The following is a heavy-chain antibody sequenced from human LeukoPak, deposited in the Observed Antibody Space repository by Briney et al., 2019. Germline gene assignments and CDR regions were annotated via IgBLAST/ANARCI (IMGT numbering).Heavy chain of an antibody. CDR2: ISTYSGNT. CDR1: GYTFTNYG. CDR3: ARYGGYSGAFDY. D-gene: IGHD5-12*01. J-gene: IGHJ4*02. Sequence: ASVTVSCKASGYTFTNYGVSWVRQAPGQGLEWMGWISTYSGNTNYAQKLQGRVTMTTDTSTSTAYMELRSLRSDDTALYYCARYGGYSGAFDYWGQGTLVTVSS. V-gene: IGHV1-18*01.